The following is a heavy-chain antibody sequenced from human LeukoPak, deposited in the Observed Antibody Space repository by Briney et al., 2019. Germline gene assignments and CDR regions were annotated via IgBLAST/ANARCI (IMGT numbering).Heavy chain of an antibody. CDR3: ARGGYTGYDSFDY. D-gene: IGHD5-12*01. CDR2: INPNSGGT. CDR1: GYTFTGYY. V-gene: IGHV1-2*02. J-gene: IGHJ4*02. Sequence: EASVKVSCKASGYTFTGYYMHWVRQAPGQGLEWMGWINPNSGGTNYAQKFQGRVTMTRDTSISTAYMELSRLTSDDTAVYYCARGGYTGYDSFDYWGQGTLVTVSS.